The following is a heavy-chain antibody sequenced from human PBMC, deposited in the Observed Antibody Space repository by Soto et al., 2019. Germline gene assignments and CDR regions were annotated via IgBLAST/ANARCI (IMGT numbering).Heavy chain of an antibody. CDR3: ARDDYNWARDY. D-gene: IGHD4-4*01. V-gene: IGHV3-7*01. J-gene: IGHJ4*02. Sequence: PGGSLRLSCAASGFTFSSHWMSWVRQAPGKGLEWVANIKHDGSETYYVDSVKGRFTISRDNAKNSLYLQMHSLRAEDTAVYYCARDDYNWARDYWGQGTLVNVSS. CDR1: GFTFSSHW. CDR2: IKHDGSET.